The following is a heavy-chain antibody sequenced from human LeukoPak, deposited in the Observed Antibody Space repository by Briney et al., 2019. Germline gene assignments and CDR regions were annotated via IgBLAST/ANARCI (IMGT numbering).Heavy chain of an antibody. CDR1: ILLLSDHY. D-gene: IGHD6-19*01. CDR3: AATVAGQNSFVY. V-gene: IGHV3-72*01. J-gene: IGHJ4*02. Sequence: QRGGSQTLFCSVSILLLSDHYMDGLRRAPGRALEGIGRVREKGHSYTTQYAASVKDRITVSRDDSQNSLYLQMSSLKTEDTAFYYCAATVAGQNSFVYWGQGIMVTVSS. CDR2: VREKGHSYTT.